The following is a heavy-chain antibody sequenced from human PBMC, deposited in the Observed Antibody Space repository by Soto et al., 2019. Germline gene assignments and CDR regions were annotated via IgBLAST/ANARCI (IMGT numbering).Heavy chain of an antibody. Sequence: SETLSLTCAVYGASFSGYYCSWIRQAPGKGLEWIGYIYYSGSTYYNPSLTSRVTISVDTSKNQFSLKLSSVTAADTAVYYCARDGFFGRSGYFDYWGQGTLVTVSS. CDR1: GASFSGYY. CDR3: ARDGFFGRSGYFDY. J-gene: IGHJ4*02. V-gene: IGHV4-30-4*01. CDR2: IYYSGST. D-gene: IGHD3-3*01.